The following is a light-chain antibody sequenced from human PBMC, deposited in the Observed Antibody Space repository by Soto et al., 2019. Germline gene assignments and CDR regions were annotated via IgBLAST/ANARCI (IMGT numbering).Light chain of an antibody. Sequence: QSVLTQPPSVSGAPGQRVTISGTGSSSNIGAGYDVHWYQQLPGPAPKLLIYGTSNRPSGVPDRFSGSKSGTSASLAITGLQAEDEADYYCQSYDSSLSGWVFGGGTQLTVL. V-gene: IGLV1-40*01. J-gene: IGLJ3*02. CDR3: QSYDSSLSGWV. CDR1: SSNIGAGYD. CDR2: GTS.